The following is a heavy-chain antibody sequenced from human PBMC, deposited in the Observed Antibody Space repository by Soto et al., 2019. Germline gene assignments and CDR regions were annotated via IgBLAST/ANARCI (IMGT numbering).Heavy chain of an antibody. J-gene: IGHJ4*02. V-gene: IGHV4-59*01. CDR3: ARVVRGGYCSGGSCYSVDY. D-gene: IGHD2-15*01. CDR2: IYYSGST. Sequence: QVQLQESGPGLVKPSETLSLTYTVSGGSISSYYWSWIRQPPGKGLEWIGYIYYSGSTNYNPSLKSRVTISVDTSKNQFSLKLSSVTAADTAVYYCARVVRGGYCSGGSCYSVDYWGQGTLVTVSS. CDR1: GGSISSYY.